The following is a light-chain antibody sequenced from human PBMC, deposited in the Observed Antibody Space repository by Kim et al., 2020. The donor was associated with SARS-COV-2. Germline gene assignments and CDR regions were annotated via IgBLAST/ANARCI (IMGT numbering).Light chain of an antibody. CDR1: QSVNTFY. V-gene: IGKV3-20*01. J-gene: IGKJ2*01. CDR2: DVS. Sequence: EITLTQSPGTLSLSPGERATLSCRASQSVNTFYLAWYQQKPGQSPRLLIYDVSIRATGIPGRFSGSGSGTDFTLTISRLQPEDFAVYYCQQYAASPNTFGQGTKLEI. CDR3: QQYAASPNT.